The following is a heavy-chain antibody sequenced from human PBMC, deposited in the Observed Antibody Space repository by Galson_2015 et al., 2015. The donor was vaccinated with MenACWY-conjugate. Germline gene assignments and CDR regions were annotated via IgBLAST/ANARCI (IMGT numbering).Heavy chain of an antibody. D-gene: IGHD2-15*01. V-gene: IGHV3-7*03. CDR2: IKEDGSDK. Sequence: SLRLSCAASGFTFNNYWMNWVRQAPGKGLEWVASIKEDGSDKYYVDSVKGRSTISRDNAQNSLYLQMNSLRADDTAVYYCARDLGFCSGGTCYSVYDSWGQGTLVTVSS. CDR3: ARDLGFCSGGTCYSVYDS. J-gene: IGHJ4*02. CDR1: GFTFNNYW.